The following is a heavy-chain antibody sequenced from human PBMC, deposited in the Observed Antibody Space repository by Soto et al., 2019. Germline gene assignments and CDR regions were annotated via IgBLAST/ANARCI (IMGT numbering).Heavy chain of an antibody. CDR3: ASPTSLDY. J-gene: IGHJ4*02. CDR1: GYTFISYD. CDR2: MNPNSGNT. Sequence: ASVKFSCKASGYTFISYDINWVRQATGQVLECMVWMNPNSGNTGYXXKFQGRVXXTRNTSISTAXVELSXLRSEDTAVYYCASPTSLDYWGQGTLVTDSS. V-gene: IGHV1-8*01. D-gene: IGHD4-4*01.